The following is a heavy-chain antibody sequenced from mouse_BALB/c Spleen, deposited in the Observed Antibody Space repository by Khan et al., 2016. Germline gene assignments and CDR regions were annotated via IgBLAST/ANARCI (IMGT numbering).Heavy chain of an antibody. D-gene: IGHD2-3*01. Sequence: EVQLLESGPGLVKPSQSLSLTCTVTGYSITSDYAWYWIRQFPGNKLEWMGYISYSGSTSNNPSLKSRISITRATSKYQFILQLNFVTSEDTATYYCAGKGDGYRYAMDYWGQGTSVTVSS. J-gene: IGHJ4*01. CDR1: GYSITSDYA. CDR2: ISYSGST. V-gene: IGHV3-2*02. CDR3: AGKGDGYRYAMDY.